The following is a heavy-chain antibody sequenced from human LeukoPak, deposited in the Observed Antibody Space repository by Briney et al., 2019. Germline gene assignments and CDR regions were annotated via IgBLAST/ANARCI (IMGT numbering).Heavy chain of an antibody. V-gene: IGHV3-30*18. D-gene: IGHD3-3*01. Sequence: PGRSLRLSCAASGFTFSSYGMHWVRQAPGKGLEWVAVISYDGSNKYYADSVKGRFTISRDNSKNTPYLQMNSLRAEDTAVYYCAKDIGVRNTEGLLGWWGQGTLVTVSS. CDR1: GFTFSSYG. J-gene: IGHJ4*02. CDR2: ISYDGSNK. CDR3: AKDIGVRNTEGLLGW.